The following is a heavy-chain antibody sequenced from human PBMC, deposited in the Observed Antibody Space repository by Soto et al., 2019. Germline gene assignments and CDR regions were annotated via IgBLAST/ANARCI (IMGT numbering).Heavy chain of an antibody. V-gene: IGHV1-69*06. CDR3: ARGRIVGATSRFDY. CDR2: IIPIFGTA. CDR1: GGTFSSYA. Sequence: SVKVSCKASGGTFSSYAISWVRQAPGQGLEWMGGIIPIFGTANYAQKFQGRVTITADKSTSTAYMELSSLRSEDTAVYYCARGRIVGATSRFDYWGQGTLVTVSS. D-gene: IGHD1-26*01. J-gene: IGHJ4*02.